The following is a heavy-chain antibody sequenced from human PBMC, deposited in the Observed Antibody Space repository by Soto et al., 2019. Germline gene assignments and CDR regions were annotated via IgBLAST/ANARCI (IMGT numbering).Heavy chain of an antibody. CDR2: IYSTGSN. CDR3: ARGDSAISGAQF. V-gene: IGHV4-31*03. J-gene: IGHJ4*02. Sequence: QVQLQESGPGLVKPPQTLSLSCSVSGGSVSRGGYYWIWVRQHAGQGLEWIGYIYSTGSNYLNSSLKRRVNTAIDTSKKHFSVRLTSMTAAATAMYFWARGDSAISGAQFWGQGILVTVSS. CDR1: GGSVSRGGYY. D-gene: IGHD3-3*02.